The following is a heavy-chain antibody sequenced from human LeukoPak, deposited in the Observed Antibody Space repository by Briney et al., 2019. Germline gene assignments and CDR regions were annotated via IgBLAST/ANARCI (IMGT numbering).Heavy chain of an antibody. CDR2: IRNDGTDK. CDR3: AKTNTELGKNWFDP. Sequence: GGSLRLSCAAPGFTFNNYGMHWVRQAPGKGLEWVSFIRNDGTDKYYAASVKGRLTISRDNSKNTLYLQMNSLRGEDTTVYYCAKTNTELGKNWFDPWGQGTLVIVSS. D-gene: IGHD7-27*01. CDR1: GFTFNNYG. V-gene: IGHV3-30*02. J-gene: IGHJ5*02.